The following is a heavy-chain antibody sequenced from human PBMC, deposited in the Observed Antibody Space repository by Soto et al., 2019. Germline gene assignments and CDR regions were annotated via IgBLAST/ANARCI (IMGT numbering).Heavy chain of an antibody. CDR2: INHSGST. CDR3: ARPGYYYYYGMDV. D-gene: IGHD6-13*01. Sequence: QVQLQQWGARLLKPSETLSLTCAVYGGSFSGYYWSWIRQPPGKGLEWIGEINHSGSTNYNPSLKSRVTISVDTSKNQFSLKLSSVTAADTAVYYCARPGYYYYYGMDVWGQGTTVTVSS. V-gene: IGHV4-34*01. J-gene: IGHJ6*02. CDR1: GGSFSGYY.